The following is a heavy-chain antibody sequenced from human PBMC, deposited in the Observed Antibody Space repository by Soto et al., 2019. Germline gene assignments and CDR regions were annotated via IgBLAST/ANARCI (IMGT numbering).Heavy chain of an antibody. Sequence: QVQLVQSGPDLKRPGASMKVSCKASGYTFTSYGISWVRQAPGQGLEWMAWISPLKGGTQYSQKAQGRVTLSTDTSSNTAYMEMTTLRVDDTAVYYCAMDYGDRPEYFKHWGQVTLVTVS. CDR3: AMDYGDRPEYFKH. V-gene: IGHV1-18*04. D-gene: IGHD4-17*01. CDR1: GYTFTSYG. J-gene: IGHJ1*01. CDR2: ISPLKGGT.